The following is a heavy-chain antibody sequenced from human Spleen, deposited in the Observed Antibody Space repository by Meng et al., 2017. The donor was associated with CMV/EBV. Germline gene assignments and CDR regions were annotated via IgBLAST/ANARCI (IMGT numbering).Heavy chain of an antibody. CDR2: IKQDGSEK. V-gene: IGHV3-7*03. CDR3: VRATFHDAFDM. CDR1: GFTFSSYW. J-gene: IGHJ3*02. Sequence: GGSLRLSCAASGFTFSSYWMSWVRQAPGKGLEWVANIKQDGSEKYYVGSVKGRFTISRDNAKRSLYLEMSSLRAEDTDLYYCVRATFHDAFDMWGQGTMVTVSS. D-gene: IGHD5-24*01.